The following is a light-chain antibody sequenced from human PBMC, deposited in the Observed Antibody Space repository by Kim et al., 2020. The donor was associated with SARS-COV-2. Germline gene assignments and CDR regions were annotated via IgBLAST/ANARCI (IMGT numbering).Light chain of an antibody. CDR1: QSVFYSSNNKNY. CDR2: WAS. Sequence: RATINCKSSQSVFYSSNNKNYLAWYQQKSGQPPNLLIFWASTRESGVPDRFSGSGSGTDFTLTISSLQAEDVAVYYCQQYYTTPPTYGGGTKLEI. J-gene: IGKJ4*01. CDR3: QQYYTTPPT. V-gene: IGKV4-1*01.